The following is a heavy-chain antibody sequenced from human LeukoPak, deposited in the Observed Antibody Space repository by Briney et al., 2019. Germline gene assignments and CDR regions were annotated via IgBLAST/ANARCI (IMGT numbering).Heavy chain of an antibody. D-gene: IGHD3-22*01. CDR1: GGSISSGSYY. J-gene: IGHJ3*02. V-gene: IGHV4-61*02. CDR3: ARERARTMIVVVTRAFDI. CDR2: IYTSGST. Sequence: TSQTLSLTCTVSGGSISSGSYYWSWIRQPAGKGLEWIGRIYTSGSTNYNPSLKSRVTISVDTSKNQFSLKLSSVTAADTAVYYCARERARTMIVVVTRAFDIWGQGTMVTVSS.